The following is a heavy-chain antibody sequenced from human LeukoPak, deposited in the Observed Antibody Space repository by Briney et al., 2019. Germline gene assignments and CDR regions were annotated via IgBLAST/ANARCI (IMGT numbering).Heavy chain of an antibody. CDR1: GNTFAGYY. J-gene: IGHJ4*02. CDR3: ARGPIGGLRKGFDI. Sequence: ASVRVSCKASGNTFAGYYVHWVRQAPGQGLEWMGWINTHNGATNYAQHFQGRVTMTTDTAVTTAYMDLDGLISDDAAVYFCARGPIGGLRKGFDIWGQGTLVTVSS. D-gene: IGHD1-26*01. CDR2: INTHNGAT. V-gene: IGHV1-2*02.